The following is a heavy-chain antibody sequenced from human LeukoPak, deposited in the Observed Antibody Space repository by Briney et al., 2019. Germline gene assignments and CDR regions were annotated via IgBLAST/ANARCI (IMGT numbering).Heavy chain of an antibody. CDR1: GFTFSSYI. CDR3: ARGGGYYDSSGSVLGNY. D-gene: IGHD3-22*01. CDR2: ISSSRSYI. Sequence: GGSLRLSCAASGFTFSSYIMNWVRQAPGKGLEWGSSISSSRSYIYYADSVKGRFTISRDNEKKSLYMQMNSLRYEDTAVYYCARGGGYYDSSGSVLGNYWGQGTLVTVSS. J-gene: IGHJ4*02. V-gene: IGHV3-21*04.